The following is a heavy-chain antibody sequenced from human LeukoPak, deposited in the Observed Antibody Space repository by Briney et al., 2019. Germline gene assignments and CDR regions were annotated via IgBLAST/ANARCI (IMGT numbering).Heavy chain of an antibody. V-gene: IGHV4-61*02. CDR3: ARRRYYDSTGYLD. D-gene: IGHD3-22*01. CDR2: IYTSGST. Sequence: SQTLSLTCTVSGGSISSGSYYWSWIRQPAGKGLEWIGRIYTSGSTNYNPSLKSRVSISIDTSNNQFSLTLNSVTAADTALYFCARRRYYDSTGYLDWGQGTLVTVSS. CDR1: GGSISSGSYY. J-gene: IGHJ1*01.